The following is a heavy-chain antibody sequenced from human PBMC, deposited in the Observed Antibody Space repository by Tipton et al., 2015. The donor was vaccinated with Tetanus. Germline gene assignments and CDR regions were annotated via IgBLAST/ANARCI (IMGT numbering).Heavy chain of an antibody. D-gene: IGHD3-3*01. J-gene: IGHJ5*02. Sequence: TLSLTCTVSGGSISSYYWSWIRQPAGKGLEWIGRIYTSGSTNYNPSLKSRVTMSVDTSKNQFSLKLGSVTAADTAVYYCARDLVVGPPYDFWSANWFDPWGQGTLVTVSS. CDR1: GGSISSYY. CDR3: ARDLVVGPPYDFWSANWFDP. V-gene: IGHV4-4*07. CDR2: IYTSGST.